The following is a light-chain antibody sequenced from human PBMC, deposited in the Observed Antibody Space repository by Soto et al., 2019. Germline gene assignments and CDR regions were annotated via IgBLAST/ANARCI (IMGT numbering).Light chain of an antibody. Sequence: EIVLTQSPGTLSLSPGERATLSCRASQSVSSSYLAWYQQKPGQAPRLLIYGASGRATGIPDRFSGSGSGTDFTLTISRLEPEDFAVYYCQQYGSSPLTFGGGTKGEMK. V-gene: IGKV3-20*01. CDR2: GAS. CDR1: QSVSSSY. J-gene: IGKJ4*01. CDR3: QQYGSSPLT.